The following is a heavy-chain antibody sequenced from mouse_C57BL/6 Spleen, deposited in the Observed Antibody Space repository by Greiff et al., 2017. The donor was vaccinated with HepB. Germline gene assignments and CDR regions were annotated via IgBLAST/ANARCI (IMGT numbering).Heavy chain of an antibody. D-gene: IGHD1-1*01. CDR1: GYTFTNYW. Sequence: QVQLQQSGAELVRPGTSVKMSCKASGYTFTNYWIGWAKQRPGHGLEWIGDIYPGGGYTNYNEKFKGKATLTADKSSSTAYMQFSSLTSEDSAIYYCARRGYYYGSSPWYFDVWGTGTTVTVSS. CDR3: ARRGYYYGSSPWYFDV. CDR2: IYPGGGYT. V-gene: IGHV1-63*01. J-gene: IGHJ1*03.